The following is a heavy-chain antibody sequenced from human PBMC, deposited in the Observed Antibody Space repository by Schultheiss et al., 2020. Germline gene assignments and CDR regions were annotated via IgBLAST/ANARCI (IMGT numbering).Heavy chain of an antibody. V-gene: IGHV1-58*01. CDR3: ARGIAASPYYYYYYGMDV. CDR2: IVVGSGNT. Sequence: SVKVSCKASGFTFTSSAVQWVRQARGQRLEWIGWIVVGSGNTNYAQKFQERVTITRDMSTSTAYMELRSLRSEDTAVYYCARGIAASPYYYYYYGMDVWGQGTTVTVYS. J-gene: IGHJ6*02. CDR1: GFTFTSSA. D-gene: IGHD6-13*01.